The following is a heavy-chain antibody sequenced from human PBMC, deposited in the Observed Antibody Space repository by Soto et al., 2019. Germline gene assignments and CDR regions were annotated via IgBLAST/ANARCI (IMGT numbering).Heavy chain of an antibody. CDR3: AREPEGLSAFYI. V-gene: IGHV4-31*03. Sequence: SETLSLTCTVSGGSISSGGYYWSWIRQHPGKGLEWIGYIYYSGSTYYNPSLKSRVTISVDTSKNQFSLKLSSVTAADTAVYYCAREPEGLSAFYIWGQGTMVTVSS. CDR1: GGSISSGGYY. CDR2: IYYSGST. D-gene: IGHD3-16*01. J-gene: IGHJ3*02.